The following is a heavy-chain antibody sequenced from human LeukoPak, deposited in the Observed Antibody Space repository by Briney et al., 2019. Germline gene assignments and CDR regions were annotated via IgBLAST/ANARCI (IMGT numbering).Heavy chain of an antibody. D-gene: IGHD1-26*01. V-gene: IGHV3-53*01. J-gene: IGHJ6*02. CDR3: ARDYRIEGVTGYYYYGMDV. Sequence: HPGRSLRLSCAVSGSTVSSNYMSWVRQAPGRGLEWVSVLYTGGSTYYADSVKGRFTISRDDSKNTLYLQMNSLRTQDTAVYYCARDYRIEGVTGYYYYGMDVWGQGTTVTVSS. CDR1: GSTVSSNY. CDR2: LYTGGST.